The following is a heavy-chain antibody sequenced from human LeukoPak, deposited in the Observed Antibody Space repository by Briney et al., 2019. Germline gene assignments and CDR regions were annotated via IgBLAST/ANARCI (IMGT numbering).Heavy chain of an antibody. J-gene: IGHJ4*02. Sequence: SETLSLTCTVSGGSISSYYWSWIRQPTGKGLEWIGRIYTSGSTNYNPSLKSRVTMSVDTSKNQFSLKLSSVTAADTAVYYCARGRGDSSGYYYFDYWGQGTLVTVSS. CDR2: IYTSGST. CDR3: ARGRGDSSGYYYFDY. D-gene: IGHD3-22*01. CDR1: GGSISSYY. V-gene: IGHV4-4*07.